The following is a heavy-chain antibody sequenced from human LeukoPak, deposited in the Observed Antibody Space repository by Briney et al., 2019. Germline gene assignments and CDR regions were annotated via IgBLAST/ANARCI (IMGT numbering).Heavy chain of an antibody. Sequence: PSETLSLTCTVSGGSISSYYWSRIRQPPGKGLEWIGYIDYSGSTNYNPSLKSRVTISVDTSKNQFSLKLSSVTAADTAVYYCARMYPGQFDYWGQGTLVTVSS. J-gene: IGHJ4*02. CDR3: ARMYPGQFDY. CDR1: GGSISSYY. CDR2: IDYSGST. V-gene: IGHV4-59*01. D-gene: IGHD2-2*01.